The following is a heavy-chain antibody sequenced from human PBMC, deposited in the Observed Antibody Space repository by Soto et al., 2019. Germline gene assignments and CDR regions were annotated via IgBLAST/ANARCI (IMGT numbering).Heavy chain of an antibody. CDR1: GFTFSSYG. D-gene: IGHD5-18*01. Sequence: QVQLVESGGGVVQPGRSLRLSCAASGFTFSSYGMHWVRQAPGKGLEWVAVIWYDGSNKYYADSVKGRFTISRDNSKNTLYLQMNSLRAEDTAVYYCATWIQLWPSSAPDYWGQGTLVTVSS. CDR3: ATWIQLWPSSAPDY. CDR2: IWYDGSNK. J-gene: IGHJ4*02. V-gene: IGHV3-33*01.